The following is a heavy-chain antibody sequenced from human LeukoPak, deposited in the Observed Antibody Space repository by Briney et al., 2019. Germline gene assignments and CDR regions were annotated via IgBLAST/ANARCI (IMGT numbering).Heavy chain of an antibody. CDR1: GFSLSTSGVG. Sequence: SGPTLVNPTQTLTLTRNFSGFSLSTSGVGVGWIRQPPGKALEWLALIYWDDDKRYSPSLKSRLTITKDTSKNQVVLTMTNMDPVDTATYYCAHEQSGQDAFDIWGQGTMVTVSS. V-gene: IGHV2-5*02. D-gene: IGHD6-19*01. CDR3: AHEQSGQDAFDI. CDR2: IYWDDDK. J-gene: IGHJ3*02.